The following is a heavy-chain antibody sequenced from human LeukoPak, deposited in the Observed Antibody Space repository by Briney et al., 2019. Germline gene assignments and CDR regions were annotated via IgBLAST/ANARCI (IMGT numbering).Heavy chain of an antibody. V-gene: IGHV3-66*02. Sequence: SGGSLRLSCVASGFTVNRNVMSWVRQAPGKGLEWVSLIYSDDRAFYADSVKGRFTISRNKSKNTLFLQMSSLKPEDTAIYYCGRDLAGFEEPRYYYYMDVWGKGTTVTVSS. CDR3: GRDLAGFEEPRYYYYMDV. J-gene: IGHJ6*03. CDR2: IYSDDRA. CDR1: GFTVNRNV. D-gene: IGHD1-14*01.